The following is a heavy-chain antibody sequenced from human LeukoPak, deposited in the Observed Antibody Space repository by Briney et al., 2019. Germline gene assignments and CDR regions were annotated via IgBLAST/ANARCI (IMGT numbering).Heavy chain of an antibody. CDR3: ASSSPYYGSGNHFDY. D-gene: IGHD3-10*01. CDR1: GFTFSSYA. V-gene: IGHV3-30*04. Sequence: GGSLRLSCAASGFTFSSYAMHWVRQAPGKGLEWVAVISYDGSNKYYADSVKGRFTISRDNSKNTLYLQMNSLRAEDTAVYYCASSSPYYGSGNHFDYWGQGTLVSVSP. CDR2: ISYDGSNK. J-gene: IGHJ4*02.